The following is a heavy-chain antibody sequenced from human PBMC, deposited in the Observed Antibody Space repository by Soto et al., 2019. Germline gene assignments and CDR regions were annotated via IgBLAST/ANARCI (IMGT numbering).Heavy chain of an antibody. D-gene: IGHD6-13*01. Sequence: QVQLQESGPGLVKPSQTLSLTCTVSGGSISSGGYYWSWIRQHPGKGLEWIGYIYYSGSTYYNPSLKSRVTISVATSKNQFSLKLSSVTAADTAVYYCARDHIAAAGSLYYYYGMDVWGQGTTVTVSS. CDR1: GGSISSGGYY. CDR2: IYYSGST. V-gene: IGHV4-31*03. J-gene: IGHJ6*02. CDR3: ARDHIAAAGSLYYYYGMDV.